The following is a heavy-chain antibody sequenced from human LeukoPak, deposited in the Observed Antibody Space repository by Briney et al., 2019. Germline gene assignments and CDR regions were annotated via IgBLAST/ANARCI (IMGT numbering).Heavy chain of an antibody. V-gene: IGHV3-7*05. J-gene: IGHJ4*02. Sequence: GRSLRLSCAASGFTFSSYWMSWVRQAPGKGLEWVANIKQDGSDKYYVDSVKGRFTISRDNAKNSLYLQMNSLRAEDTAVYYCARDHGYSYDRFLDYWGQGTLVTVSS. D-gene: IGHD5-18*01. CDR2: IKQDGSDK. CDR1: GFTFSSYW. CDR3: ARDHGYSYDRFLDY.